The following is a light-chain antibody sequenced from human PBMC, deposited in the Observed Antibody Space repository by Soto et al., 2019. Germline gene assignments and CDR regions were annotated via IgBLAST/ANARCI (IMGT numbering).Light chain of an antibody. CDR3: LLSYNGPYV. Sequence: QAVVTQVPSLTVSPGGTVTLTCGPSTGAVTNGHYPYWFQQKPGQAPRTLIYDTTNRHSWTPARFSGSLLGCKAALTLSGAQPEDEAEYYCLLSYNGPYVFGTGTNATVL. CDR1: TGAVTNGHY. V-gene: IGLV7-46*01. J-gene: IGLJ1*01. CDR2: DTT.